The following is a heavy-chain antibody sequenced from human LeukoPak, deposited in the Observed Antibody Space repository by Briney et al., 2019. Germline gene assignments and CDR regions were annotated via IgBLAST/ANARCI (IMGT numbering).Heavy chain of an antibody. CDR1: GFTVSSNY. J-gene: IGHJ1*01. CDR2: ISGSGDST. CDR3: AKGPMIAQYFHH. V-gene: IGHV3-23*01. D-gene: IGHD3-22*01. Sequence: GGSLRLSCAASGFTVSSNYMSWVRQAPGKGLEWVSAISGSGDSTYYADSVKGRFTISRDNSKNTLYLQMSSLRADDTAMYYCAKGPMIAQYFHHWGQGTLVTVSS.